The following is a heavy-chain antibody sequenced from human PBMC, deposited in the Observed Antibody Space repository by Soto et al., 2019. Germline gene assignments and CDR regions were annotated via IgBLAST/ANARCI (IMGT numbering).Heavy chain of an antibody. D-gene: IGHD3-22*01. CDR2: IFYSGRT. CDR3: ARSSGYDKVDFDP. J-gene: IGHJ5*02. Sequence: SETLSLTCTVSGGFISGSSYYWGWIRQPPGRELEWIGSIFYSGRTYYNASLKSRVAISVDTSKNQFSLKVSSVTAADTAVYYCARSSGYDKVDFDPWGQGTLVTVSS. CDR1: GGFISGSSYY. V-gene: IGHV4-39*01.